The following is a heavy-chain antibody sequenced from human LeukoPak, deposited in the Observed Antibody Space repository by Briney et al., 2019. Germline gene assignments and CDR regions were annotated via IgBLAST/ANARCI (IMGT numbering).Heavy chain of an antibody. D-gene: IGHD3-10*01. V-gene: IGHV1-2*02. Sequence: ASVKVSCKPSGYTFTGYYMHSVRQSPGQGLEWMGGINPNSSGTNYAQKFQGRVTMTRDTSISTAYMELRRLRSDDTAVYYCARQSITMVRGVPRYDYLGQGTLVTVSS. CDR1: GYTFTGYY. CDR2: INPNSSGT. CDR3: ARQSITMVRGVPRYDY. J-gene: IGHJ4*02.